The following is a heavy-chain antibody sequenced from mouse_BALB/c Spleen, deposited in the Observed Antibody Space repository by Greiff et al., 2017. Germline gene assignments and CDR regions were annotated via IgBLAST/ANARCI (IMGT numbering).Heavy chain of an antibody. CDR3: ARSYDGYYGDAMDY. J-gene: IGHJ4*01. CDR2: INPYNGAT. D-gene: IGHD2-3*01. Sequence: EVQLQQSGPELVKPGASVKISCKASGYSFTGYYMHWVKQSHVKSLEWIGRINPYNGATSYNQNFKDKASLTVDKSSSTAYMELHSLTSEDSAVYYCARSYDGYYGDAMDYWGQGTSVTVSS. V-gene: IGHV1-26*01. CDR1: GYSFTGYY.